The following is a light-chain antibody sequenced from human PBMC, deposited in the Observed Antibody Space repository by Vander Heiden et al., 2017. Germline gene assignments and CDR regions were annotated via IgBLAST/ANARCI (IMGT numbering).Light chain of an antibody. CDR1: SSNIGSGCD. Sequence: QSVLTQPPSVSGAQGQSVNISCTGSSSNIGSGCDVNRSQQFPGTAPKLLIYGNSSRPSGVPERFSGSKSGTSAYLAITGLQAEEEADYDCQSYDSSLSGVVCGGGTKLTVL. CDR2: GNS. J-gene: IGLJ2*01. V-gene: IGLV1-40*01. CDR3: QSYDSSLSGVV.